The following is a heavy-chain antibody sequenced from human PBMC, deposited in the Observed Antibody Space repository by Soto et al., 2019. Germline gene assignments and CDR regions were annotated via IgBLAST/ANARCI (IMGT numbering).Heavy chain of an antibody. J-gene: IGHJ4*02. D-gene: IGHD5-18*01. Sequence: QVQLQESGPGLVKPSGTLYLTCGVSGGSIRSNKWWRCVRQPPGKGLEWIGEIYHSGSTKYNPSLKRRVTISVDKSKNQFSLKLNSVTAADTAVYYCARWGDWMQQVLWGQGTLVTVSS. V-gene: IGHV4-4*02. CDR2: IYHSGST. CDR1: GGSIRSNKW. CDR3: ARWGDWMQQVL.